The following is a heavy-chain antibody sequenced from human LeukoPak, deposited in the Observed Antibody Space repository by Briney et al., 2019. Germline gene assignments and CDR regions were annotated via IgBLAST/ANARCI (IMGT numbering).Heavy chain of an antibody. Sequence: GGSLRLSCAASGFTFSSYAMSWVRQAPGKGLERVSVISDSGGSTSYADSVKGRFTISRDNSKNTLYLQMNSLRVEDTAVYYCAKDRALVRSAYFDYWGQGTLVIVSS. CDR3: AKDRALVRSAYFDY. V-gene: IGHV3-23*01. D-gene: IGHD2-21*01. CDR1: GFTFSSYA. CDR2: ISDSGGST. J-gene: IGHJ4*02.